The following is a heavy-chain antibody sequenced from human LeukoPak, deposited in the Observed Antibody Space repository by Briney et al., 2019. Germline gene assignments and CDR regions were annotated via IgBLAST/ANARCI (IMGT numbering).Heavy chain of an antibody. J-gene: IGHJ4*02. D-gene: IGHD6-13*01. CDR3: ARVVAAAGTVGLLDY. CDR2: IYHSGST. V-gene: IGHV4-30-2*01. CDR1: GGSISSGGYS. Sequence: SETLSLTCAVSGGSISSGGYSWSWIRQPPGKGLEWIGYIYHSGSTYYNPPLKSRVTISVDRSKNQFSLKLSSVTAADTAVYYCARVVAAAGTVGLLDYWGQGTLVTVSS.